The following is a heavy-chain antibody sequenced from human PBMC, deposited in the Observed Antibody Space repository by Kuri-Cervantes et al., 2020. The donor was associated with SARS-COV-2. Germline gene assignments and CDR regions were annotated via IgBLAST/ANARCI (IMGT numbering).Heavy chain of an antibody. Sequence: GESLKISCAASGFTFSSYGMHWVRQAPGKGLEWVSAISGSGGSTYYADSVKGRFTISRDNSKNTLYLQMISLRAEDTAVYYCARALRIYGSGEYYYYGMDVWGQGTTVTVSS. CDR3: ARALRIYGSGEYYYYGMDV. J-gene: IGHJ6*02. D-gene: IGHD3-10*01. CDR1: GFTFSSYG. CDR2: ISGSGGST. V-gene: IGHV3-23*01.